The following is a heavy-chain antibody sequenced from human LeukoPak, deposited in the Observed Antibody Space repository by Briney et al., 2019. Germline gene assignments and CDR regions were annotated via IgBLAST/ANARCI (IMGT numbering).Heavy chain of an antibody. CDR2: ISYSGST. CDR1: SGSISSYY. D-gene: IGHD3-22*01. Sequence: SETLSLTCTVSSGSISSYYWSWIRQPPGKGLEWIGYISYSGSTNYNPSLKSRVTISVDTSKNQFSLKLSSVTAADTAVYYCARGDTAYYYDSSGYYPNDAFDIWGQGTMVTVSS. J-gene: IGHJ3*02. CDR3: ARGDTAYYYDSSGYYPNDAFDI. V-gene: IGHV4-59*01.